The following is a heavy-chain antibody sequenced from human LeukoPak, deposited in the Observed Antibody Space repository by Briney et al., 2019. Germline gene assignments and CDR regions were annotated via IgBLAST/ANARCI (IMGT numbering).Heavy chain of an antibody. CDR2: IDWDDDK. D-gene: IGHD2-2*02. CDR3: ARGYTADDALDI. V-gene: IGHV2-70*04. Sequence: SGPALVKPTQTFTLTCTFSGFSLSTSGMRVSWIRQPPGKALEWLARIDWDDDKFYSTSLKTRLTISKDTSKNQVVLTMTNMDPVDTATYYCARGYTADDALDIWGQGTMVTVSS. J-gene: IGHJ3*02. CDR1: GFSLSTSGMR.